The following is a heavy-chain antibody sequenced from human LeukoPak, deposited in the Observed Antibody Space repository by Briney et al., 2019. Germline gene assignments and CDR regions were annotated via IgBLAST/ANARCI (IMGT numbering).Heavy chain of an antibody. CDR3: ARHRRKSIIGTVSSRGFDS. Sequence: ESLKISCQGSGYSFTTYWIGWVRQMPGKGLEWMGIIYPADSDTTYSPSFQGQVTISADKSISTAYLQWSSLKASDTALYYCARHRRKSIIGTVSSRGFDSWGQGTLVTVSS. J-gene: IGHJ4*02. V-gene: IGHV5-51*01. CDR1: GYSFTTYW. D-gene: IGHD3-10*01. CDR2: IYPADSDT.